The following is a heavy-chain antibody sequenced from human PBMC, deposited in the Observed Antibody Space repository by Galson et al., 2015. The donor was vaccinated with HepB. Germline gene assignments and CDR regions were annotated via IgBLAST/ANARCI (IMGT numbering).Heavy chain of an antibody. CDR1: GFALSTYS. CDR3: TGDEKRRAFGVVDR. J-gene: IGHJ5*02. D-gene: IGHD3-3*01. V-gene: IGHV3-21*01. CDR2: ISSTSWSI. Sequence: SLRLSCAASGFALSTYSMNWVRQAPGKGLEWVSSISSTSWSIYYADSVKGRFTISRDNAKNSLYLQMNSLRVEETAVYYCTGDEKRRAFGVVDRWGQGTLVTVSS.